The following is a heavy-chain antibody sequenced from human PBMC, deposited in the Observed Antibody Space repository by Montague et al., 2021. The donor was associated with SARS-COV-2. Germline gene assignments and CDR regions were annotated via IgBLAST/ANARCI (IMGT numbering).Heavy chain of an antibody. Sequence: SETLSLTCAVHGGSFSTYSWNWIRQPPGKRLEWIGEIHHGGSTNYNPSLKSRVTISADTSKNQFSLKLTSVAAADTAVYYCARLGDGVVPSPILGAGPYYPYYYRDVGGKGTTVTVSS. J-gene: IGHJ6*03. D-gene: IGHD2-2*02. CDR2: IHHGGST. CDR1: GGSFSTYS. V-gene: IGHV4-34*01. CDR3: ARLGDGVVPSPILGAGPYYPYYYRDV.